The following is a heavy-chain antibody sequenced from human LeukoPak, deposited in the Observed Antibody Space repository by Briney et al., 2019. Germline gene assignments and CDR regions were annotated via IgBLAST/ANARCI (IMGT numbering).Heavy chain of an antibody. J-gene: IGHJ5*02. V-gene: IGHV1-69*05. CDR2: INPIFGTA. Sequence: SVKVSCKASGGTFSSYTISWVRQAPGQGLEWMGGINPIFGTANYAQKFQGRVAITTDESTSTAHMELSSLRSEDTAVYYCARGNIAATHPYHWGQGTPVAVSS. D-gene: IGHD5-12*01. CDR3: ARGNIAATHPYH. CDR1: GGTFSSYT.